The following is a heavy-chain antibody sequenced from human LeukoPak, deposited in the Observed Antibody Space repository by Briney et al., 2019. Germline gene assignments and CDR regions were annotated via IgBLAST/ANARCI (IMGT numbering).Heavy chain of an antibody. V-gene: IGHV3-30*02. CDR2: IHTDQTIQ. CDR3: GYYHSGSYSTPDS. D-gene: IGHD3-10*01. Sequence: PGGSLRLSCAASGFTFSGFGMHWVRQAPGKGLEWVAYIHTDQTIQYYADSVKGRFTISRDNSKNTLYLQMKTLRSEDTAVYYCGYYHSGSYSTPDSWGQGTQVTVSS. J-gene: IGHJ5*01. CDR1: GFTFSGFG.